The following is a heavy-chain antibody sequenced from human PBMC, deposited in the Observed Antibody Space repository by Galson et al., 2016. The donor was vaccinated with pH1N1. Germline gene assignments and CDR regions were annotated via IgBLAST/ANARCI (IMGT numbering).Heavy chain of an antibody. J-gene: IGHJ6*02. V-gene: IGHV6-1*01. Sequence: CAISGDSVSSNSAAWNWIRPSPSRGLEWLGRTYYRSKWYNDYAVSVKSRLTINPDTSKNQFSLQLNSVTPEDTAVYYCARGGFYYDSRGPSYGMDVWGQGTTVTVSS. CDR3: ARGGFYYDSRGPSYGMDV. CDR1: GDSVSSNSAA. D-gene: IGHD3-22*01. CDR2: TYYRSKWYN.